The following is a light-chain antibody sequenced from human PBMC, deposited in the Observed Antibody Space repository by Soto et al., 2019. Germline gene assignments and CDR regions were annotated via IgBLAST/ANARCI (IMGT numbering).Light chain of an antibody. CDR2: WAS. CDR3: QQYYSSPHT. CDR1: QSVLYSSNNKNY. J-gene: IGKJ2*01. V-gene: IGKV4-1*01. Sequence: DIVMTQSPDSLAVSLGERATINCKSSQSVLYSSNNKNYLGWYQQKPEQPPKLLIYWASTRESGVPDRFSGSGSGADFTLTISSLQAEDAAVYYCQQYYSSPHTFGQGTKLEIK.